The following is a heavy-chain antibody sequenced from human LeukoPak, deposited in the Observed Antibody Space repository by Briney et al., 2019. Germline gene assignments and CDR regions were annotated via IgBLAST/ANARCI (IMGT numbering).Heavy chain of an antibody. CDR2: ISSSSSTI. CDR1: GFTFSGYI. V-gene: IGHV3-48*01. D-gene: IGHD2-2*01. Sequence: GGSLRLSCAASGFTFSGYIMNWVRQAPGKGVEWVSYISSSSSTIYYADSVKGRSTISRDNAKNSLYLQMNSLRAEDTAVYYCARDPGPATFDPWGQGTLVTVSS. CDR3: ARDPGPATFDP. J-gene: IGHJ5*02.